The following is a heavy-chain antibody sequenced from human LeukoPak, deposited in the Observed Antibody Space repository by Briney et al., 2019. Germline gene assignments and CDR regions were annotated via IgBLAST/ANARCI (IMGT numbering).Heavy chain of an antibody. CDR3: ARQGWYCSGGSCHTDDAFDI. CDR1: GYSFTSYW. CDR2: IYPGDSDT. D-gene: IGHD2-15*01. V-gene: IGHV5-51*01. Sequence: GESLNISCKGSGYSFTSYWIGWVRQMPGKGLERMGIIYPGDSDTRYSPSFQGQVTISADKSISTAYLQWSSLKASDTAMYYCARQGWYCSGGSCHTDDAFDIWGQGTMVTVSS. J-gene: IGHJ3*02.